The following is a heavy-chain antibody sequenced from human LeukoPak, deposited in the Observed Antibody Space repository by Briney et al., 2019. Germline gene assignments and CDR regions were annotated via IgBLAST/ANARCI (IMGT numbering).Heavy chain of an antibody. J-gene: IGHJ4*02. CDR2: ISGSGGST. V-gene: IGHV3-23*01. CDR3: ATSPYYYDSSAPLGY. CDR1: GFTFSSYA. D-gene: IGHD3-22*01. Sequence: GGSLRLSCAASGFTFSSYAMSWVRQAPGKGLAWVSAISGSGGSTYYADSVKGRFTISRDNSKNTLYLQMNSLRAEDTAVYYCATSPYYYDSSAPLGYWGQGTLVTVSS.